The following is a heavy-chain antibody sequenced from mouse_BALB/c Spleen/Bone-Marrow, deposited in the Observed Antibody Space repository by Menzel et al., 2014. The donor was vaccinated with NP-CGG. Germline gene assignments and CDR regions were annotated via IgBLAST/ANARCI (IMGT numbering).Heavy chain of an antibody. CDR3: TRDHDYDWYFDV. V-gene: IGHV5-17*02. D-gene: IGHD2-4*01. Sequence: EVKLMESGGGLVQPGGSRKLSCTASGFTFSSFGMHWVRQAPEKGLEWVAYISSDSDTIYYADTVKGRFTTSRDNPPNTLFLQMTSLRSEGTAMYYWTRDHDYDWYFDVWGAGTTVTVSS. CDR2: ISSDSDTI. J-gene: IGHJ1*01. CDR1: GFTFSSFG.